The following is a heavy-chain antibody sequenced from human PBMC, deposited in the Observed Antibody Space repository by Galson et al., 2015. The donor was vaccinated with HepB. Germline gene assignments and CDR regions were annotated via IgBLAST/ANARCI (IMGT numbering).Heavy chain of an antibody. D-gene: IGHD1-1*01. CDR1: GGSISSSSYY. J-gene: IGHJ5*02. CDR2: IYYSGST. CDR3: ARGGTGGGSRSKSRYNWFDP. V-gene: IGHV4-39*07. Sequence: LSLTCTVSGGSISSSSYYWGWIRQPPGKGLEWIGSIYYSGSTYYNPSLKSRVTISVDTSKNQFSLKLSSVTAADTAVYYCARGGTGGGSRSKSRYNWFDPWGQGTLVTVSS.